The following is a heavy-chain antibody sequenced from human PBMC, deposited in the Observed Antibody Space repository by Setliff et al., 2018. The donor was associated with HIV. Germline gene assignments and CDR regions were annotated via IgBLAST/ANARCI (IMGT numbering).Heavy chain of an antibody. V-gene: IGHV4-39*01. CDR3: ARLAASIAARRRFDY. CDR1: GGSISSNNYY. CDR2: INYSGST. D-gene: IGHD6-6*01. Sequence: LSLTCTVSGGSISSNNYYWGWIRQPPGRGLEWIGSINYSGSTYQNPSLKSRVTISVDTSKNQYSLKLSSVTAADTAVYYCARLAASIAARRRFDYWGQGTLVTVSS. J-gene: IGHJ4*02.